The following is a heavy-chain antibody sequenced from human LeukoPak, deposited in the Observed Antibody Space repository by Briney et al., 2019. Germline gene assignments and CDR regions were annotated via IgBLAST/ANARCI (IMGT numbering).Heavy chain of an antibody. CDR1: GFTFSSFS. CDR3: ARDGWELLHAFDI. CDR2: ISSSSSYI. Sequence: GGSLRLSCAASGFTFSSFSMNWVRQAPGKGLEWVSSISSSSSYIYYADSVKGRFTVSRDNAKNSLYLQMNSLRAEDTAVYYCARDGWELLHAFDIWGQGTMVTVSS. V-gene: IGHV3-21*01. D-gene: IGHD1-26*01. J-gene: IGHJ3*02.